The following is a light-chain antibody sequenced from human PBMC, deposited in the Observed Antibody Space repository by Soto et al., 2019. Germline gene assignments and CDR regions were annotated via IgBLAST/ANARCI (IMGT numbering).Light chain of an antibody. CDR3: QQYGSSPWT. J-gene: IGKJ1*01. V-gene: IGKV3D-20*01. CDR2: DAS. Sequence: EIVLTQSPATLSLSPGERATLSCGASQSVSKSYLAWYQQKTGLAPRLLIYDASSRATGIPDRFSGSGSGTDFTLTITRLEPEEFALYYGQQYGSSPWTFGQGTKREI. CDR1: QSVSKSY.